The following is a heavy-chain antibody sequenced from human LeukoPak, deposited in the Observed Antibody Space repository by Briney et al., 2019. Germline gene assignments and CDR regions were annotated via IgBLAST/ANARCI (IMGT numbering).Heavy chain of an antibody. CDR1: GYTFTGYY. V-gene: IGHV1-2*02. D-gene: IGHD1-26*01. Sequence: ASVKVSCKASGYTFTGYYMHWVRQAPGQGLEWMGWINPNSGGTNYAQKFQGRVTMTRDTSISTAYMELSRLRSDDTAVYYCARRMSGSYPYYYYYYMDVWGKGTTVTVSS. CDR2: INPNSGGT. CDR3: ARRMSGSYPYYYYYYMDV. J-gene: IGHJ6*03.